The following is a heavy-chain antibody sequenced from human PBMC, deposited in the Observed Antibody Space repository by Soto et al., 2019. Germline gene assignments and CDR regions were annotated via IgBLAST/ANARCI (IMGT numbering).Heavy chain of an antibody. Sequence: ASVKVSCKASGYTFTDNYLHWVRQAPGQGLEWMGWINPNSGGTNYAQKFQGWVTMTRDTSISTAYMELSRLRSDDTAVYYCARGPYYSSSWSGYYFDYWGQGTLVTVSS. CDR2: INPNSGGT. V-gene: IGHV1-2*04. CDR1: GYTFTDNY. J-gene: IGHJ4*02. D-gene: IGHD6-13*01. CDR3: ARGPYYSSSWSGYYFDY.